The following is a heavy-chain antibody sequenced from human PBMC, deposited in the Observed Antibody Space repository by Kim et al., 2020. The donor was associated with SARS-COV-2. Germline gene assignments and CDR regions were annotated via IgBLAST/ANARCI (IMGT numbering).Heavy chain of an antibody. Sequence: ASVKVSCKASGYTFTSYGISWVRQAPGQGLEWMGWISAYNGNTNYAQKLQGRVTMTTDTSTSTAYMELRSLRSDDTAVYYCARDYDFWSGYRFDYYYMDVWGKGTTVTVSS. D-gene: IGHD3-3*01. V-gene: IGHV1-18*01. CDR2: ISAYNGNT. CDR3: ARDYDFWSGYRFDYYYMDV. J-gene: IGHJ6*03. CDR1: GYTFTSYG.